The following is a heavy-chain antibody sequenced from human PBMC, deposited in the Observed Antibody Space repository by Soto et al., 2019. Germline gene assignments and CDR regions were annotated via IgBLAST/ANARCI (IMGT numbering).Heavy chain of an antibody. CDR1: GYTFTSYD. CDR2: MNPNSGNT. CDR3: GRVSSMVYASFYYYYMDV. D-gene: IGHD2-8*01. Sequence: ASVKVSCKASGYTFTSYDINWVRQATGQVLEWMGWMNPNSGNTGYAQKFQGRVTMTRNTSISTAYMELSSLRSEDTAVYYCGRVSSMVYASFYYYYMDVWGKGTTVTVSS. V-gene: IGHV1-8*01. J-gene: IGHJ6*03.